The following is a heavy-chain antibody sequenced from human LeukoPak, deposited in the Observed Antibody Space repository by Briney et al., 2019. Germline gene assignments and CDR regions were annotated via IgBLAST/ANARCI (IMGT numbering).Heavy chain of an antibody. CDR1: GFTFSSYW. D-gene: IGHD6-13*01. CDR3: ARAIAAAGSA. Sequence: GGSLRLYCEASGFTFSSYWMSWVRQAPGKGLEWVANIKQDGSEKYYVDSVKGRFTISRDNAKNSLYLQMNSLRVEDTAMYYCARAIAAAGSAWGQGTLVTVSS. CDR2: IKQDGSEK. J-gene: IGHJ5*02. V-gene: IGHV3-7*04.